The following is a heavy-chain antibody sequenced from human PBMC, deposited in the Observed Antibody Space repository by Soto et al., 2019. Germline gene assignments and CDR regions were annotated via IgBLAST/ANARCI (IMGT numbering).Heavy chain of an antibody. CDR2: VNHSGST. Sequence: QVQLQQWGAGLLKPSETLSLTCAVYGGSFSGYYWSWMRQPPGKGLEWIGEVNHSGSTNYNQSLKSRVTISVDHSKNQFSLKLSFVTAADTAVYYCARGTVGDYVWGSYRYTFYFDYWGQGTLVTVFS. CDR1: GGSFSGYY. D-gene: IGHD3-16*02. CDR3: ARGTVGDYVWGSYRYTFYFDY. J-gene: IGHJ4*02. V-gene: IGHV4-34*01.